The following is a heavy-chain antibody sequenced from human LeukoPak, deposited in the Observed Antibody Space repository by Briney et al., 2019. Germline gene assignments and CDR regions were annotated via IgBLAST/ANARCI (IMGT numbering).Heavy chain of an antibody. D-gene: IGHD3-9*01. Sequence: GRSLRLSCAASGFTFSSYGMHWVRQAPGKGLEWVAVISYDGSNKYYADSVKGRFTISRDNSKNTLYLQMNSLRAEDTAVYYCARDGPYYDILTGYYSPPNWFDPWGQGTLVTVSS. CDR2: ISYDGSNK. V-gene: IGHV3-30*03. CDR3: ARDGPYYDILTGYYSPPNWFDP. CDR1: GFTFSSYG. J-gene: IGHJ5*02.